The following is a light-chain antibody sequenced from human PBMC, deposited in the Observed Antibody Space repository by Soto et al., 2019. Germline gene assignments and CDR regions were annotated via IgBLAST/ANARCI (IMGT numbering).Light chain of an antibody. Sequence: QTVVTQEPSLTVSPGGTVTLTCGSSSGTVTSGHYAYWFQQRPGQAPRTLIYDTTIKHSWTPARFSGSLLGDKAALTLSGAQPEDEAVYYCSLSYNSAYVVFGGGTKLTVL. J-gene: IGLJ2*01. CDR1: SGTVTSGHY. V-gene: IGLV7-46*01. CDR3: SLSYNSAYVV. CDR2: DTT.